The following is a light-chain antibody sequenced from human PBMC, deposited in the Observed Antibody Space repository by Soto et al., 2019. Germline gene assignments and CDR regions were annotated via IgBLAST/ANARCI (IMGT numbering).Light chain of an antibody. CDR1: QSIGSW. J-gene: IGKJ1*01. CDR3: QQYNSYSWT. V-gene: IGKV1-5*03. CDR2: KAS. Sequence: DIPMTQSPSTLSASVGDRVTITCRASQSIGSWLAWYQQKPGKAPKVLIYKASSLESGVPSRFSGSGSGTEFTLTISSLQPDDFATYYCQQYNSYSWTFGQGTKVDIK.